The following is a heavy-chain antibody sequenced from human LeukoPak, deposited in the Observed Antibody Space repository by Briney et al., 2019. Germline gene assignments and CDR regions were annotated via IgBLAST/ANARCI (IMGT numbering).Heavy chain of an antibody. CDR2: IYASGST. D-gene: IGHD2-2*01. J-gene: IGHJ4*02. CDR3: ARGYCSSTSCLPFDY. Sequence: SEALSLTCTVSGGSISSYYWSWIRQPAGKGLEWIGRIYASGSTNYNPSLKSRVTLSVDTSKNQFSLKLSSVTAADTAVYYCARGYCSSTSCLPFDYWGQGTLVTVSS. CDR1: GGSISSYY. V-gene: IGHV4-4*07.